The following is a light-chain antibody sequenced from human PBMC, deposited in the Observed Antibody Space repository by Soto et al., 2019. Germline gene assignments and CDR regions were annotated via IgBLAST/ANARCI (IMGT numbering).Light chain of an antibody. Sequence: DIQMAQSPATLSASLGDRVAITCRASQSVRSWLSWYQQKPGTAPKLLIFDASRLESGVPSRFSGSASGTEFTLTISSLQPDDFATYYCQQYSSYPTFGQGTKVDIK. CDR3: QQYSSYPT. CDR1: QSVRSW. CDR2: DAS. V-gene: IGKV1-5*01. J-gene: IGKJ1*01.